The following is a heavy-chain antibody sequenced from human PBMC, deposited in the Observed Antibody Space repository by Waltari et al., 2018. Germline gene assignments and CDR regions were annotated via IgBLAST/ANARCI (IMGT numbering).Heavy chain of an antibody. D-gene: IGHD3-22*01. J-gene: IGHJ4*02. Sequence: QVQLQESGPGLVKPSETLSLTCAVSGYSISSGYYWGWIRQPPGTGLEWIGSIYHSGSTYYNPSLKSRVTISVDTSKNQFSLKLSSVTAADTAVYYCARRGDYYDSSGYYPGPFDYWGQGTLVTVSS. V-gene: IGHV4-38-2*01. CDR3: ARRGDYYDSSGYYPGPFDY. CDR2: IYHSGST. CDR1: GYSISSGYY.